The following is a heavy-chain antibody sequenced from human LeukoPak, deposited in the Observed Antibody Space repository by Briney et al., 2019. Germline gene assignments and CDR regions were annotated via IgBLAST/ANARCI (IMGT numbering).Heavy chain of an antibody. Sequence: PGESLRLSCAASGFTFSSYAMSWVRQAPGKGLEWVSTISGSGGSTYYADSVKGRFTISRDNSKNTLYLQMNSLRAEDTAVYSCAKSHIVVVPAAVRDYNCGMDVWGPGTTVTVSS. CDR3: AKSHIVVVPAAVRDYNCGMDV. D-gene: IGHD2-2*02. J-gene: IGHJ6*02. V-gene: IGHV3-23*01. CDR1: GFTFSSYA. CDR2: ISGSGGST.